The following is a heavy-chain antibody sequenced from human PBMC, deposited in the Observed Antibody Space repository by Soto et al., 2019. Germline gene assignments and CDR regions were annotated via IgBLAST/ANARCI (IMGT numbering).Heavy chain of an antibody. V-gene: IGHV3-30*18. D-gene: IGHD1-26*01. CDR1: GFTFSSYG. CDR2: ISYDGSNK. Sequence: GGSLRLSCATSGFTFSSYGMHWVRQAPGKGLEWVAVISYDGSNKYYADSVKGRFTISRDNSKNTLYLQMNSLRAEDTAVYYCAKDVVVGATTGLGDYYYYYGMDVWGQGTTVTVSS. CDR3: AKDVVVGATTGLGDYYYYYGMDV. J-gene: IGHJ6*02.